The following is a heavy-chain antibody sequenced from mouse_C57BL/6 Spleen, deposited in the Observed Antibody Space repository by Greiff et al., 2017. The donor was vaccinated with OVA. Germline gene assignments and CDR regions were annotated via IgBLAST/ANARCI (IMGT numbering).Heavy chain of an antibody. CDR1: GFTFSDYG. CDR3: ARGSAWFAY. V-gene: IGHV5-17*01. Sequence: EVPLVESGGGLVKPGGSLKLSCAASGFTFSDYGMHWVRQAPEKGLEWVAYISSGSSPIYYADTGKGRFTISRDNAKNTLFLQMTRLRSEDTAMYYCARGSAWFAYWGQGTLVTVSA. CDR2: ISSGSSPI. J-gene: IGHJ3*01.